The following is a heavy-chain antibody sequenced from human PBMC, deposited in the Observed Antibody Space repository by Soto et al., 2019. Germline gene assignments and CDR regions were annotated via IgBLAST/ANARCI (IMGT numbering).Heavy chain of an antibody. J-gene: IGHJ6*02. D-gene: IGHD2-21*01. CDR3: ARAVIGKNYYYYGMDV. Sequence: ASETLSLTCTVSGGSISSSSYYWGWIRQPPGKGLEWIGSIYYSGSTYYNPSLKSRVTISVDTSKNQFSLKLSSVTAADTAVYYCARAVIGKNYYYYGMDVWGQGTTVTVSS. V-gene: IGHV4-39*01. CDR1: GGSISSSSYY. CDR2: IYYSGST.